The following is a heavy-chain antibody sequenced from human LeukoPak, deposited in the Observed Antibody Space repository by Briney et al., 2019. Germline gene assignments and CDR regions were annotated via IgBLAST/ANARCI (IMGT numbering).Heavy chain of an antibody. CDR1: GGSIDTYY. V-gene: IGHV4-59*01. CDR2: VFHTGST. Sequence: SETLSLTCTVSGGSIDTYYWNWIRQPPGKGLEWIGYVFHTGSTNYNPSLKSRVTISVDTSKNQFSLKLSSVTAADTAVYYCARVYVGSRWFDPWGQGTLVTVSS. J-gene: IGHJ5*02. CDR3: ARVYVGSRWFDP. D-gene: IGHD2-2*02.